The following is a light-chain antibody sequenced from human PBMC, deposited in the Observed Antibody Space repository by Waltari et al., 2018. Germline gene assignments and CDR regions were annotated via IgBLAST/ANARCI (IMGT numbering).Light chain of an antibody. CDR3: SSYTDINIALI. CDR2: DVS. CDR1: SRYIGGSDF. V-gene: IGLV2-14*01. J-gene: IGLJ2*01. Sequence: HSALTQPASMSGSPGQSITIPCTGTSRYIGGSDFISWYQQHPGKSPRLIIFDVSLRPSGVSGRFSGSKSGNTASLSISGLQADDEADYFCSSYTDINIALIFGGGTKVTVL.